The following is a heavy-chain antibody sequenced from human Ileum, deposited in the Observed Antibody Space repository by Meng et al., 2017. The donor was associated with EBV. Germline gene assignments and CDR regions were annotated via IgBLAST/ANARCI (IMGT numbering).Heavy chain of an antibody. Sequence: QVQLQASGPGLVKVSEPLPLDCSVSNGSVSSYGYYWTWIRQPPGKGLEWIGYMSYTGSTNYNSSLKSRVTISVDTSKNQFSLKLTSVTAADTAVYYCARERGGGDRGIHWGQGTLVTVS. CDR2: MSYTGST. D-gene: IGHD2-21*02. J-gene: IGHJ4*02. V-gene: IGHV4-61*08. CDR1: NGSVSSYGYY. CDR3: ARERGGGDRGIH.